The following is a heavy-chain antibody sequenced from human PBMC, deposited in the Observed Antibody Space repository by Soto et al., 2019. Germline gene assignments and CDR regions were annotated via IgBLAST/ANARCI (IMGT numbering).Heavy chain of an antibody. V-gene: IGHV4-34*01. CDR2: INHSGST. J-gene: IGHJ6*02. CDR3: ARDIVVVTALSYYYCGMDV. CDR1: GGSFSCYY. Sequence: SETLSLTCGVYGGSFSCYYWIWIRQPPGKGLEWIGEINHSGSTNYNPSLKSRVTISVDTSKNQFSLKLSSVTAADTAVYYCARDIVVVTALSYYYCGMDVWGQGTTVTVSS. D-gene: IGHD2-21*02.